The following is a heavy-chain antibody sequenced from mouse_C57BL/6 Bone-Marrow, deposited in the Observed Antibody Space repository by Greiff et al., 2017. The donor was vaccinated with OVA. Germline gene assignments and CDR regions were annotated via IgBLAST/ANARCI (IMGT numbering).Heavy chain of an antibody. CDR3: VRGRIYYDYDGFAY. J-gene: IGHJ3*01. Sequence: EVQVVESGGGLVQPKGSLKLSCAASGFTFNTYAMHWVRQAPGKGLEWVARIRSKSSNYATYYADSVKDRFTISRDDSQSMLYLQMNNLKTEDTAMYYCVRGRIYYDYDGFAYWGQGTLVTVSA. CDR1: GFTFNTYA. CDR2: IRSKSSNYAT. D-gene: IGHD2-4*01. V-gene: IGHV10-3*01.